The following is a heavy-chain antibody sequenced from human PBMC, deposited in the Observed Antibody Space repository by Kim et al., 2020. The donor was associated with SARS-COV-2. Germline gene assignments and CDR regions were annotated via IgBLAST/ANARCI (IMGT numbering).Heavy chain of an antibody. J-gene: IGHJ2*01. CDR2: IYNDGTR. V-gene: IGHV4-59*08. CDR1: GDSISNDF. Sequence: SETLSLTCTASGDSISNDFWSWIRQPPGKGLEWIGYIYNDGTRNYNPSLKSRLTISLDMSKSQFSLKLVSVIAADTAVYYCARLSNSNSRIRYFYFDLWGRGTLVTVTS. CDR3: ARLSNSNSRIRYFYFDL. D-gene: IGHD4-4*01.